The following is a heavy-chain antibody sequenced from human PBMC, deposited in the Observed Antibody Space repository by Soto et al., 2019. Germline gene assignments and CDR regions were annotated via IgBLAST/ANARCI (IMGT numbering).Heavy chain of an antibody. CDR1: GGSFSGYY. V-gene: IGHV4-34*01. Sequence: SETLSLTCAVYGGSFSGYYWSWIRQPPGKGLEWIGEINHSGSTNYNPSLKSRVTISVDTSKNQFSVKLSSVTAADTAVYYCARANGDLDYWGQGTLVTVSS. J-gene: IGHJ4*02. D-gene: IGHD4-17*01. CDR3: ARANGDLDY. CDR2: INHSGST.